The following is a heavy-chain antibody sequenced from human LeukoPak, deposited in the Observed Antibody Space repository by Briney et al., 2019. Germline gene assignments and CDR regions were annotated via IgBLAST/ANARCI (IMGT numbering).Heavy chain of an antibody. CDR3: ARGDVVLWFGELRLSSFHL. CDR2: IYYSGST. D-gene: IGHD3-10*01. J-gene: IGHJ4*02. V-gene: IGHV4-59*01. CDR1: GGSIGNYY. Sequence: PSQTLSLTCTVSGGSIGNYYWSWFRQSPGKGLEWVGCIYYSGSTDHNPSLKSRGTISVDTSRNQISLKLRSVTAADTAVYYCARGDVVLWFGELRLSSFHLWGQGTLVTVSS.